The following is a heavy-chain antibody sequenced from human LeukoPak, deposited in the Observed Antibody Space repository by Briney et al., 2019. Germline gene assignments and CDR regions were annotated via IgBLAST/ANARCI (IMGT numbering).Heavy chain of an antibody. CDR2: IYYSGST. V-gene: IGHV4-59*01. CDR3: ARDPADYDSSGYFYYYGMDA. D-gene: IGHD3-22*01. J-gene: IGHJ6*02. CDR1: GGSISSYY. Sequence: SETLSLTCTVSGGSISSYYWSWIGQPPGKGLEWIGYIYYSGSTNYNPSLKSRVTISVDTSKNQFSLKLSSVTAADTAVYYCARDPADYDSSGYFYYYGMDAWGQGTTVTVSS.